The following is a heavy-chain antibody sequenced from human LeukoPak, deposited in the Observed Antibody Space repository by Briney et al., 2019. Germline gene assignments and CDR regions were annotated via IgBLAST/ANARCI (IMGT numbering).Heavy chain of an antibody. D-gene: IGHD3-16*02. Sequence: GASVKVSCKASGYTFTSYDINWVRQATGQGLEWMGWMNPNSGNTGYAQKFQGRVTITRNTSISTAYMELSSLRSEDTAVYYCARVSYDYVWGSYRQENGLQGYWGQGTLVTVSS. CDR2: MNPNSGNT. CDR3: ARVSYDYVWGSYRQENGLQGY. CDR1: GYTFTSYD. V-gene: IGHV1-8*03. J-gene: IGHJ4*02.